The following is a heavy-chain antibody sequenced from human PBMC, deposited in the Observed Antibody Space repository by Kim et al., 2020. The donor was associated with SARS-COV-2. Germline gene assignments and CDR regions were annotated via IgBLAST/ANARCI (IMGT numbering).Heavy chain of an antibody. J-gene: IGHJ6*02. D-gene: IGHD2-2*01. V-gene: IGHV1-69*13. CDR3: GRTLPLGYCSSTSCLNYGMDV. CDR2: IIPIFGTA. CDR1: GGTFSSYA. Sequence: SVKVSCKASGGTFSSYAISWVRQAPGQGLEWMGGIIPIFGTANYAQKFQGRVTITADESTSTAYMELSSLRSEDTAVYYCGRTLPLGYCSSTSCLNYGMDVWGQGTTVTVSS.